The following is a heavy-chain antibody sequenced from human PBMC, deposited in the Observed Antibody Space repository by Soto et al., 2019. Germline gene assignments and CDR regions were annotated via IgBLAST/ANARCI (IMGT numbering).Heavy chain of an antibody. Sequence: EVQLVESGGGLVQPGGSLRLSCAASGFTFSSYSMNWVRQAPGKGLEWVSYISSSSSTIYYADSVKGRFTISRDNAKNTLYLQMNSLRAEDTAVCYCAIDQEYKVRGVLGGYYYYMDVWGKGTKVTVSS. J-gene: IGHJ6*03. CDR1: GFTFSSYS. D-gene: IGHD3-10*01. CDR3: AIDQEYKVRGVLGGYYYYMDV. V-gene: IGHV3-48*01. CDR2: ISSSSSTI.